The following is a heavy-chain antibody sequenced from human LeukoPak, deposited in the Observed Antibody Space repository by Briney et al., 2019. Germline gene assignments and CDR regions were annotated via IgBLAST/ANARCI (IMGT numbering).Heavy chain of an antibody. CDR1: GGSISSGGYY. J-gene: IGHJ4*02. V-gene: IGHV4-31*03. Sequence: PSETLSLTCTVSGGSISSGGYYWSWIRQHLGKGLEWIGYIYYSGSTYYNPSLKSRVTISVDTSKNQFSLKLSSVTAADTAVYYCAREPLGDYVDYWGQGTLVTVSS. CDR3: AREPLGDYVDY. CDR2: IYYSGST.